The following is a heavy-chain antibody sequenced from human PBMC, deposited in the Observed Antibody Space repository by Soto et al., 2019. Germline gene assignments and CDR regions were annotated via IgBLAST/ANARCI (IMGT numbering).Heavy chain of an antibody. CDR2: ISWNSGSI. CDR1: GFTFDDYA. V-gene: IGHV3-9*01. Sequence: EVQLVESGGGLVQPGRSLRLSCAASGFTFDDYAMHWVRQAPGKGLEWVSGISWNSGSIGYADYVKGRFTISRDNAKNSLYLQMNSLRAEDTALYYCAKDRTVAGYYYFYYMDVWGKGTTVTVSS. D-gene: IGHD6-19*01. CDR3: AKDRTVAGYYYFYYMDV. J-gene: IGHJ6*03.